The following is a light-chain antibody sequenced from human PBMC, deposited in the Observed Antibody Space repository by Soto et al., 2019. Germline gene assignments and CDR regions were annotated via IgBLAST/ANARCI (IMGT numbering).Light chain of an antibody. Sequence: QSALSQPASVSGSPGQSVTISCTGTSSDIGSYNLVSWYHHQSGQAPKLVIYEVNKRPSVDSNRFSGSKSGNTASLTISGLQAEDEADYYCSSYTDSSNYVFGTGTKLTVL. V-gene: IGLV2-14*02. CDR3: SSYTDSSNYV. CDR2: EVN. CDR1: SSDIGSYNL. J-gene: IGLJ1*01.